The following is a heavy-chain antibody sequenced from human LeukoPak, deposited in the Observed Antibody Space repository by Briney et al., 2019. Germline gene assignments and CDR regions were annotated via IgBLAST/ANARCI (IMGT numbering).Heavy chain of an antibody. V-gene: IGHV3-23*01. CDR3: AKDPTRSLYYDSSGYYY. Sequence: GGSLRLSCAASGFTFSSYAMSWVRQAPGKGLEWVSAISGSGGSTYYADSVKGRFTISRDNSKNTLYLQMNSLRAEDTAVYYCAKDPTRSLYYDSSGYYYWGQGTLVTVSS. CDR2: ISGSGGST. J-gene: IGHJ4*02. CDR1: GFTFSSYA. D-gene: IGHD3-22*01.